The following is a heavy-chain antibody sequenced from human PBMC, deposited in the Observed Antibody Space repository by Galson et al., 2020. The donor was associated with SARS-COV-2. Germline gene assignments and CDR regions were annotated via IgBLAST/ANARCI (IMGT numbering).Heavy chain of an antibody. V-gene: IGHV4-30-2*01. CDR2: ISHSGGT. Sequence: SETLSLTCTVSGGSISSGSYSWNWIRQPPGKGLEWIGYISHSGGTYYNPSLKSRVTISGDRSKNQFSLRLSSVTAADTAVYYCARLHYGEYAPEAFDIWGPGTRVTVAS. D-gene: IGHD4-17*01. CDR3: ARLHYGEYAPEAFDI. CDR1: GGSISSGSYS. J-gene: IGHJ3*02.